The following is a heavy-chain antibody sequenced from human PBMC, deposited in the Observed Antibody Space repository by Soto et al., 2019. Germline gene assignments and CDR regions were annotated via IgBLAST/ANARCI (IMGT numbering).Heavy chain of an antibody. Sequence: EVKLLESGGGLVQPGGSLRLSCAASGFMLSTYSMSWFRQAPGKGLEWVSHITGSGGITYYADSVKGRFTISRDTSSNTLYLQMNSLRAEDTALYYCAKCLQIHWNYDAYHIWGQGTMVTVSS. J-gene: IGHJ3*02. CDR1: GFMLSTYS. V-gene: IGHV3-23*01. CDR3: AKCLQIHWNYDAYHI. D-gene: IGHD1-7*01. CDR2: ITGSGGIT.